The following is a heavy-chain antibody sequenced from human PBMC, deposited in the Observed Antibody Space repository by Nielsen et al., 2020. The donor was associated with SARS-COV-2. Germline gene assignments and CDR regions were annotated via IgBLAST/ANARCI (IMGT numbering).Heavy chain of an antibody. CDR1: GITFRSYS. V-gene: IGHV3-48*01. CDR2: ISSSGATL. Sequence: GESLKISCVASGITFRSYSMNWVRQAPGRGLEWLAYISSSGATLNYADSVRDRFTISRDTAKNSVYLQMSSRRAEDTAIYYCASLRATSRFWYFDLWGRGTLVTVSS. CDR3: ASLRATSRFWYFDL. J-gene: IGHJ2*01.